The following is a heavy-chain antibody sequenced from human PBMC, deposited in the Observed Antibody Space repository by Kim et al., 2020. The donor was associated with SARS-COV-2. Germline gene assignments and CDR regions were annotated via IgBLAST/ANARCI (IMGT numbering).Heavy chain of an antibody. Sequence: SETLSLTCTVSGGSISSYYWSWIRQPPGKGLEWIGYIYYSGSTNYNPSLKSRVTISVDTSKNQFSLKLSSVTAADTAVYYCARVTGYSSGWYPSYYYYGMDVWGQGTTVTVSS. CDR2: IYYSGST. V-gene: IGHV4-59*01. J-gene: IGHJ6*02. CDR1: GGSISSYY. D-gene: IGHD6-19*01. CDR3: ARVTGYSSGWYPSYYYYGMDV.